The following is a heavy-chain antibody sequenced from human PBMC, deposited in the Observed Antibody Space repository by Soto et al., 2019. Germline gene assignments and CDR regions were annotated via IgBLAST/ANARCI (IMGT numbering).Heavy chain of an antibody. J-gene: IGHJ6*02. CDR3: ARVYSNYGGMDV. CDR1: GFTFSSYS. V-gene: IGHV3-21*01. D-gene: IGHD4-4*01. Sequence: EVQLVESGGGLVKPGGSLRLSCAASGFTFSSYSMNWVRQAPGKGLEWVSSISMTTTYIYYADSVKGRFTISRDNAKNSLFLQMNSLRAEDTAVYYCARVYSNYGGMDVWGQGTTVTVS. CDR2: ISMTTTYI.